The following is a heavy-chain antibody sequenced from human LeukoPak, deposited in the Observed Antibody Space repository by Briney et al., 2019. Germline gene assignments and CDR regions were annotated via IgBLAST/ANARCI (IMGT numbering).Heavy chain of an antibody. V-gene: IGHV3-20*04. CDR1: GFTSVDYG. CDR2: INCNGGST. D-gene: IGHD3-10*01. J-gene: IGHJ5*02. CDR3: ARAPGSGSYHGRFDP. Sequence: PRGSLRLSCAPSGFTSVDYGMSWVRPVPGKGLEWVSGINCNGGSTGNADSVKGRFTIFRDNAKNSLYLQMNSLRAEDTALYYCARAPGSGSYHGRFDPWGQGTLVTVSS.